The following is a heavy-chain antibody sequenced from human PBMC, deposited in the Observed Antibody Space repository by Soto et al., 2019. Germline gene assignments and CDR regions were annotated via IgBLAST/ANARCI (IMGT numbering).Heavy chain of an antibody. Sequence: GGSLRLSCAASGFTFSGYGMNWVRQAPGKGLEWISYITSSGSLIYYADSLKGRFTISRDNAKNSLFLQMNSLRAEDTAVYYCATTVTTVDYWGQGTLVTVSS. CDR2: ITSSGSLI. CDR3: ATTVTTVDY. D-gene: IGHD4-17*01. J-gene: IGHJ4*02. V-gene: IGHV3-48*03. CDR1: GFTFSGYG.